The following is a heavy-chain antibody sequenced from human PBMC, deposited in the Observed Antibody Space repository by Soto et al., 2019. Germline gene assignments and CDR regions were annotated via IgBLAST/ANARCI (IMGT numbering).Heavy chain of an antibody. CDR3: ARGGGGYDAFDI. CDR1: GGSISSGGYY. D-gene: IGHD3-22*01. Sequence: SETLSLTCTVSGGSISSGGYYWSWIRQHPGKGLEWIGYIYYSGSTYYNPSLKSRVTISVDTSKNQFSLKLSSVTAADTAVYYCARGGGGYDAFDIWGQGTMVTVSS. J-gene: IGHJ3*02. V-gene: IGHV4-31*03. CDR2: IYYSGST.